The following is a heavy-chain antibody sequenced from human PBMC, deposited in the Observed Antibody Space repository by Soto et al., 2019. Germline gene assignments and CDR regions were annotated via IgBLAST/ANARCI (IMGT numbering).Heavy chain of an antibody. CDR2: INHLGSI. J-gene: IGHJ6*03. CDR1: GGSLSDYF. CDR3: ARGGISHWAYFYYMDV. V-gene: IGHV4-34*01. D-gene: IGHD2-21*01. Sequence: SETLSLICVVSGGSLSDYFWSWIRQPPGMALEWIGEINHLGSINYNPSLKSRVTMSVDTSKNQFSLTLNSVTAADTATYYCARGGISHWAYFYYMDVWDRGTTVTVSS.